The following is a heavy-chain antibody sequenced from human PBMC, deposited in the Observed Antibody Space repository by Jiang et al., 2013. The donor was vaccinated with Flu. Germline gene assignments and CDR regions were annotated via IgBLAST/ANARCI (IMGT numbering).Heavy chain of an antibody. CDR1: GGSISSGDYH. CDR3: SRRPLDTDTDYRNWFDP. D-gene: IGHD3-16*01. Sequence: CSVSGGSISSGDYHWVWIRQPPGKGLEYVATLSSSGNTYSNPSLQSRVTISRDTPRNQFSLKLSTVTAADTAVYYCSRRPLDTDTDYRNWFDPWGQGILVTVSS. J-gene: IGHJ5*02. CDR2: LSSSGNT. V-gene: IGHV4-39*01.